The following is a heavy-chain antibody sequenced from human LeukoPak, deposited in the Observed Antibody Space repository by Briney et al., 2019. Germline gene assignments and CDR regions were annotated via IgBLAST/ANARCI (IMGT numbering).Heavy chain of an antibody. CDR3: ARGSYHFDY. Sequence: GGSRRFPCAASGFTFSSYWMHWVRQAPGKGLVWVSRINSDGRSTSYADSVKGRFTISRKNAKNTLYLQMNSLRAEDTAVYYCARGSYHFDYWGQGTLVTVSS. J-gene: IGHJ4*02. CDR1: GFTFSSYW. D-gene: IGHD2-15*01. CDR2: INSDGRST. V-gene: IGHV3-74*01.